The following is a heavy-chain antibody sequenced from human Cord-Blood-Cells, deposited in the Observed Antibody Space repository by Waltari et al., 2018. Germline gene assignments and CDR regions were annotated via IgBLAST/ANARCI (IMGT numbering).Heavy chain of an antibody. CDR3: ARDLYYYGSGSYYNWYFDL. CDR1: GYAFTGYY. V-gene: IGHV1-2*02. D-gene: IGHD3-10*01. Sequence: QVQLVQSGAEVKKPGASVKVSCKASGYAFTGYYMHSVRPAHGQGLEWMGWINPNSGGTNYAQKFQGRVTMTRDTSISTAYMELSRLRSDDTAVYYCARDLYYYGSGSYYNWYFDLWGRGTLVTVSS. CDR2: INPNSGGT. J-gene: IGHJ2*01.